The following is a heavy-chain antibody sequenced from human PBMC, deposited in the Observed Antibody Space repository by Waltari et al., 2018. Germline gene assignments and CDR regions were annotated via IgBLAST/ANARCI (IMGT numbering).Heavy chain of an antibody. D-gene: IGHD3-16*01. CDR3: AKDGGAVDY. V-gene: IGHV3-23*03. CDR2: IYSGGST. CDR1: GFTFSSYA. Sequence: EVQLLESGGGLVQPGGSLRLSCAASGFTFSSYALSWVRQAPGKGLEWVSVIYSGGSTYYADSVKGRFTISRDNSKNTLYLQMNSLRAEDTAVYYCAKDGGAVDYWGQGTLVTVSS. J-gene: IGHJ4*02.